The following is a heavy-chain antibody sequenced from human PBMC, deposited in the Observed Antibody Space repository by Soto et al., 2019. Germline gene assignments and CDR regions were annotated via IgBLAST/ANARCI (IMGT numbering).Heavy chain of an antibody. CDR1: GFTFSSYG. CDR2: IWYDGSNE. D-gene: IGHD1-26*01. J-gene: IGHJ6*02. CDR3: ASLSWSFSTSPYYYYGMDV. Sequence: QVQLVESGGGVVQPGRSLRLSCAASGFTFSSYGMHWVRQAPGKGLEWVAVIWYDGSNEYYADYVEGRFAISRDNSMNTLYLQLNSLRAEDPARYLCASLSWSFSTSPYYYYGMDVWGQGTTVTVSS. V-gene: IGHV3-33*01.